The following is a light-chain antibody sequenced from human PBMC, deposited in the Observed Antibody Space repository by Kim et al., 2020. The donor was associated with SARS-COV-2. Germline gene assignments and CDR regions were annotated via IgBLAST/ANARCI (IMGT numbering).Light chain of an antibody. V-gene: IGLV1-44*01. CDR1: SSNIGSNT. CDR3: ATWDDSLYAPV. J-gene: IGLJ2*01. Sequence: GPRVTISCSGSSSNIGSNTINWYQPLPRTAPKLLIHSNNRRPSGVPDRFSGSKSGTSASLAINGLQSDDEADYYCATWDDSLYAPVFGGGTQLTVL. CDR2: SNN.